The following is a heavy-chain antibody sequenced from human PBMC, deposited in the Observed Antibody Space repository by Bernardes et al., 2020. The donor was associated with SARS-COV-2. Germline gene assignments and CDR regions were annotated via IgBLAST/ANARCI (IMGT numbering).Heavy chain of an antibody. D-gene: IGHD3-10*01. Sequence: SESLSLTCTVSGCSISGYYLSWIRQPPGKGLEWIGYIHYSGSTKYYPSLKSRLTITADTSKNQLSLKLISVAAADTAVYYCAKDDPRDSGWFDPWGQGTLVTVSS. CDR2: IHYSGST. J-gene: IGHJ5*02. V-gene: IGHV4-59*01. CDR1: GCSISGYY. CDR3: AKDDPRDSGWFDP.